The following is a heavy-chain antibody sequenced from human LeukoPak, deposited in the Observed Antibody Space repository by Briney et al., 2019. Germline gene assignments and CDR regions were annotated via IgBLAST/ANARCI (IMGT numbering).Heavy chain of an antibody. CDR3: AREKVTTQRGSYMDV. CDR1: GGTFSSYA. CDR2: IIPIFGTA. D-gene: IGHD4-17*01. V-gene: IGHV1-69*06. J-gene: IGHJ6*03. Sequence: SVKVSCKASGGTFSSYAISWVRQAPGQGLEWMGRIIPIFGTANYAQKFQGRVTITADKSTSTAYMELSSLRSEDTAVYYRAREKVTTQRGSYMDVWGKGTTVTVSS.